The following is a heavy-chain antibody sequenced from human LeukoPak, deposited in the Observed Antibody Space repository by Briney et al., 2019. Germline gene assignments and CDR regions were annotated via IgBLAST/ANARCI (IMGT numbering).Heavy chain of an antibody. V-gene: IGHV3-53*01. CDR2: IYGGGST. CDR1: GFIFGNYA. Sequence: PGGSLRLSCAASGFIFGNYAMNWVRQAPGKGLEWVSIIYGGGSTYHADSVKGRFTISRDNSKNALYLQMNSLRAEDTAVYYCARPSDSSGCCTFDYWGQGALVTVSS. J-gene: IGHJ4*02. D-gene: IGHD6-19*01. CDR3: ARPSDSSGCCTFDY.